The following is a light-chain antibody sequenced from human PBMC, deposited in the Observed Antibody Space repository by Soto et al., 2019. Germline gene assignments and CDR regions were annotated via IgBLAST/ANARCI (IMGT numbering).Light chain of an antibody. J-gene: IGKJ4*01. V-gene: IGKV3-15*01. CDR2: GAS. CDR3: QQYNNWPPLT. CDR1: QSVRSN. Sequence: EIVMKQSPATLSVSPGERATLSCRASQSVRSNLAWYQQKPGQAPRLLIYGASTRATGIPARFSGSGSGTEFTLTISSLQSEAFAVYYCQQYNNWPPLTFGGGTKVEIK.